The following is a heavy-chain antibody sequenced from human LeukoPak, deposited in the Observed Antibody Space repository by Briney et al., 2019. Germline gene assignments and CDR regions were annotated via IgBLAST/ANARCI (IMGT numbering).Heavy chain of an antibody. V-gene: IGHV4-30-4*01. J-gene: IGHJ4*02. CDR3: ARYEYSSSSFDY. D-gene: IGHD6-6*01. CDR1: GGSVGSADYY. Sequence: SQTLSLTCTVSGGSVGSADYYWSWMRQPPGKGLEWIGYTYYSGSTYYNPSLKSRITISVDTSKNQFSLNLSSVTAADTAVYYCARYEYSSSSFDYWGQGTLVTVSS. CDR2: TYYSGST.